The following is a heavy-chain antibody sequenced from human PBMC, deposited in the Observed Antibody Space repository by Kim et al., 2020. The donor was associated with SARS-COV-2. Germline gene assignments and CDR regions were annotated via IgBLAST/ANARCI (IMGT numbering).Heavy chain of an antibody. D-gene: IGHD3-10*01. CDR1: GVSFDSSD. Sequence: GGSLRLSCAASGVSFDSSDMNWVRQAPGKGLEWVAVISFDGRNKAYADSVEGRFTISRDNSKSTLHLQMNSLRVEDTAVYYCARGNYYESVSLSDYYNGMDVWGQGTTVTVSS. CDR3: ARGNYYESVSLSDYYNGMDV. V-gene: IGHV3-30-3*01. J-gene: IGHJ6*02. CDR2: ISFDGRNK.